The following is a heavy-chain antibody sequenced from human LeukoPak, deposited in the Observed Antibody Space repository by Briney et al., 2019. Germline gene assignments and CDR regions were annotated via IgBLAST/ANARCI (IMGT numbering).Heavy chain of an antibody. Sequence: GGSLRLSCAASGFAFSSYAMNWVRQAPGKGLEWVLGISGGGGSTYYADSVKGRFTISRDNSKNTLYLQMNSLRAEDTAVYYCAKDGRGWRGYFQHWGQGTLVTVSS. D-gene: IGHD6-19*01. CDR3: AKDGRGWRGYFQH. V-gene: IGHV3-23*01. J-gene: IGHJ1*01. CDR2: ISGGGGST. CDR1: GFAFSSYA.